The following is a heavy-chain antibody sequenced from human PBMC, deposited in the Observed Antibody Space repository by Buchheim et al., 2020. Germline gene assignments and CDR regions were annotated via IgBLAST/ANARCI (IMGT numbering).Heavy chain of an antibody. J-gene: IGHJ2*01. CDR2: IKQDGSVR. Sequence: EVQLVASGGGLVQPGGSLRLSCAASGFTFSNYWMSWVRQAPGKGLEWVANIKQDGSVRYYLDSVKGRFTISRDNAKNSLYLQMNILRAEDTAVYYCARLTGDDWYFDLWGRGTL. D-gene: IGHD7-27*01. CDR3: ARLTGDDWYFDL. CDR1: GFTFSNYW. V-gene: IGHV3-7*01.